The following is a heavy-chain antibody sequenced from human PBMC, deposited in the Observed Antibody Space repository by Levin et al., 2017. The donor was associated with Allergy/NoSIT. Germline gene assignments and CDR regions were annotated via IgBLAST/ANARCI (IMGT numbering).Heavy chain of an antibody. Sequence: ASVKVSCKASGYTFTSYDINWVRQATGQGLEWMGWMNPNSGNTGYAQKFQGRVTMTRNTSISTAYMELSSLRSEDTAVYYCARVIFSGYYDRSGYDDYWGQGTLVTVSS. D-gene: IGHD3-22*01. J-gene: IGHJ4*02. CDR3: ARVIFSGYYDRSGYDDY. CDR2: MNPNSGNT. V-gene: IGHV1-8*01. CDR1: GYTFTSYD.